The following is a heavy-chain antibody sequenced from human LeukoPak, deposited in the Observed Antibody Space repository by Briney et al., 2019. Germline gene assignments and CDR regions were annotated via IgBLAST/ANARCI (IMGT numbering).Heavy chain of an antibody. CDR2: VYYSGST. J-gene: IGHJ3*02. Sequence: ASETLSLTCTVSGGSIRTYYWNWTRQPPGKGLEWIGYVYYSGSTKYNPSLKSRVTISVDTSKKQFSLNLSSVTAADTAVYYCAREDASGSPYAFGIWGQGTLVTVSS. CDR1: GGSIRTYY. V-gene: IGHV4-59*01. CDR3: AREDASGSPYAFGI. D-gene: IGHD3-10*01.